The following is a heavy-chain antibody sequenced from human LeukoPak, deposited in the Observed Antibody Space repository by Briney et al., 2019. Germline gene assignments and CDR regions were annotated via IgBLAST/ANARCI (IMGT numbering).Heavy chain of an antibody. Sequence: PGGSLRLSCAASGFTFSRHAMSWVRQAPGKGLEWVSTMGRNDGTAYYADSVKGRFTISRDNSKNTLYLQMNSLRAEDTAVYFCAKAYFDWLFHLNWFDPWGQGTLVTVSS. J-gene: IGHJ5*02. CDR3: AKAYFDWLFHLNWFDP. CDR1: GFTFSRHA. D-gene: IGHD3-9*01. CDR2: MGRNDGTA. V-gene: IGHV3-23*01.